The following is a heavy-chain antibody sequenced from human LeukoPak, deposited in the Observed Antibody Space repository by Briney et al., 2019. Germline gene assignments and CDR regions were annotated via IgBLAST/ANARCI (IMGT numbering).Heavy chain of an antibody. J-gene: IGHJ4*02. CDR1: GFTFSSFW. CDR3: ARDYRFYWYYYDSSGYYDY. Sequence: GGSLRLSCAASGFTFSSFWMNWVRQAPGKGLEWVANIKQDGSEKYYVDSVKGRFAISRDNAKNSLYLQMNSLRAEDTAVYYCARDYRFYWYYYDSSGYYDYWGQGTLVTVSS. V-gene: IGHV3-7*01. CDR2: IKQDGSEK. D-gene: IGHD3-22*01.